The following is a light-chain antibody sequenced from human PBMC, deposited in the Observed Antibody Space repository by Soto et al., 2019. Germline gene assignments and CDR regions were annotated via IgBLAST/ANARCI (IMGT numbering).Light chain of an antibody. CDR3: QQRFNWLT. CDR1: QSVTSY. V-gene: IGKV3-11*01. CDR2: DAS. Sequence: EIVLTQSPATLSLSPGERATLSCRASQSVTSYLAWYQQRPGQAPRLLIYDASNRATGIPARFSGSGSGTDFTLTISSLEPEDFAVYSCQQRFNWLTLGGGTKVEI. J-gene: IGKJ4*01.